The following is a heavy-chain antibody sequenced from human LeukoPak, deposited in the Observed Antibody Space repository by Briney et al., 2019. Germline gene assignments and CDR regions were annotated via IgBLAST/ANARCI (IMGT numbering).Heavy chain of an antibody. J-gene: IGHJ4*02. V-gene: IGHV4-59*01. D-gene: IGHD1-26*01. CDR3: AREDSRVGATRGYDY. CDR2: IYYSGST. Sequence: PSETLSLTCTVSGGSISSYYWSWIRQPPGKGLEWIGYIYYSGSTNYNPSLKSRVTISVDTSKNQFSLKLSSVTAADTAVYYCAREDSRVGATRGYDYWGQGTLVTVSS. CDR1: GGSISSYY.